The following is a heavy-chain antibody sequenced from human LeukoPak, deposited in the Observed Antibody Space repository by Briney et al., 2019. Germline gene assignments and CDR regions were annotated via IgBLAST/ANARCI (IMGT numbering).Heavy chain of an antibody. CDR1: GYSISSGYY. CDR2: IYHSGST. D-gene: IGHD1-26*01. V-gene: IGHV4-38-2*02. CDR3: ARGMVDGQTDY. J-gene: IGHJ4*02. Sequence: SETLSLTCTVSGYSISSGYYWGWIRQPPGKGLEWIGSIYHSGSTYYNPSLKSRVTISVDTSKNQFSLKLSSVTAADTAVYYCARGMVDGQTDYWGQGTLVTVSS.